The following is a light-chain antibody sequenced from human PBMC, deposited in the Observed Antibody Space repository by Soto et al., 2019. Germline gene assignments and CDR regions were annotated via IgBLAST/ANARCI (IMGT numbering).Light chain of an antibody. J-gene: IGKJ5*01. Sequence: EIVMTQSPATLSVSPGERATPSCRASQSVSSNLAWYQQKPGQAPRLLIYGASNRSTGIPARFSGSGSGTEFTLTISSLQSEDFAGYYCQQYNNWPPITFGQGTRLEIK. V-gene: IGKV3-15*01. CDR2: GAS. CDR1: QSVSSN. CDR3: QQYNNWPPIT.